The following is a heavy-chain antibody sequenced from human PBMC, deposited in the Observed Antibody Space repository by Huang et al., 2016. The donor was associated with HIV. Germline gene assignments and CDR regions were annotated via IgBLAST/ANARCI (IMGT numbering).Heavy chain of an antibody. J-gene: IGHJ3*02. V-gene: IGHV1-18*01. CDR3: ARDSPLLGVVIVVVPTAPNAFDI. Sequence: QVQLVQSGVEVKKPGASVKVSCKASGYTFTSYGISWVRQAPGQGLEWMGWISAYNGGTNYAQNVQGRVTRTTETSTSTAYMELRSLRSDDTAVYYCARDSPLLGVVIVVVPTAPNAFDIWGQGTMVTVSS. CDR2: ISAYNGGT. CDR1: GYTFTSYG. D-gene: IGHD2-2*01.